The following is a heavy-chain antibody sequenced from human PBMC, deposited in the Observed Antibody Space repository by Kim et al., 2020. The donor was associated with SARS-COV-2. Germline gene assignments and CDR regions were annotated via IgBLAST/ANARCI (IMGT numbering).Heavy chain of an antibody. Sequence: SETLSLTCTVSGGSISSYYWSWIRQPPGKGLEWIGSIYYSGSTNYNPSPKSRVTISVDTSKNQISLKLSSMTAAEKTVDYCSRAWLVGVVVSKSYFDY. CDR2: IYYSGST. V-gene: IGHV4-59*13. CDR3: SRAWLVGVVVSKSYFDY. CDR1: GGSISSYY. D-gene: IGHD3-3*01. J-gene: IGHJ4*01.